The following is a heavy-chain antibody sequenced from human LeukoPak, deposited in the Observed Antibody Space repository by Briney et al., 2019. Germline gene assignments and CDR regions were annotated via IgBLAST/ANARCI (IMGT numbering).Heavy chain of an antibody. J-gene: IGHJ4*02. CDR3: ARPLGFDYDSSGY. V-gene: IGHV1-2*02. CDR2: INPNSGGT. D-gene: IGHD3-22*01. CDR1: GYTFTGYY. Sequence: GASVKVSCKASGYTFTGYYIHWVRQAPGQGLEWMGWINPNSGGTNYAQKFQGRVTMTRDTSISTAYMELSRLRSDDTAVYYCARPLGFDYDSSGYWGQGTLVTVSS.